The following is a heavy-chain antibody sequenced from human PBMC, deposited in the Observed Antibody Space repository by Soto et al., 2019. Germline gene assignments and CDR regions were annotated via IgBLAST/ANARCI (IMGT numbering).Heavy chain of an antibody. CDR1: GGSISSYY. V-gene: IGHV4-59*08. CDR2: IYYSGST. J-gene: IGHJ3*02. CDR3: ARQGDGYNFAFDI. D-gene: IGHD5-12*01. Sequence: SETLSLTCTVSGGSISSYYWNWIRQPPGKGLEWIGYIYYSGSTNYNPSLKSRVTISVDTSKNQFSLKLSSVTAADTAVYYCARQGDGYNFAFDIWGQGTMVTVSS.